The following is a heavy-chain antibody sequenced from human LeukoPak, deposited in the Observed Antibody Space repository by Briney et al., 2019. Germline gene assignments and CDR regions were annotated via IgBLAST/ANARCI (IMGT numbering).Heavy chain of an antibody. CDR1: GFTFSSYG. D-gene: IGHD3-22*01. V-gene: IGHV3-30*18. Sequence: GGSLRLSCAASGFTFSSYGMHWVRQAPGKGLEWVAVISYDGSNKYYEDSVKGRFTISRDNSKNTLYLQMNSLRAEDTAVYYCAKDASHYYDSSGYYLPDYWGQGTLVTVSS. J-gene: IGHJ4*02. CDR3: AKDASHYYDSSGYYLPDY. CDR2: ISYDGSNK.